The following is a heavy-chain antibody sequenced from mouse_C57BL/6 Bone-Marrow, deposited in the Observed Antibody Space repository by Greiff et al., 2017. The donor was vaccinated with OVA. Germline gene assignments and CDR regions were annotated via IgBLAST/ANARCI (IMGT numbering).Heavy chain of an antibody. J-gene: IGHJ4*01. CDR3: ARQKGVDY. CDR2: ISSGGSYT. V-gene: IGHV5-6*01. Sequence: VQLKESGGDLVKPGGSLKLSCAASGFTFSSYGMSWVRQTPDKRLEWVATISSGGSYTYYPDSVKGRFTISRDNAKNTLYLQMSSLKSEDTAMYYCARQKGVDYWGQGTSVTVSS. CDR1: GFTFSSYG.